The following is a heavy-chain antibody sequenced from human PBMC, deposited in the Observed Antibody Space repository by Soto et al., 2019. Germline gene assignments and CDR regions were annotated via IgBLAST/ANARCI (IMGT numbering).Heavy chain of an antibody. CDR3: ARKYCSGGTCGVDP. Sequence: QVQLVQSGAEVKRPGASVKVSCKASGYSFTRYYMHWVRQAHGQGHEWMAIINPSDGGTTYAQKFQGRVTMTRDTFTSTVYMELSSLRSEDTAVYYCARKYCSGGTCGVDPWGQGTLVTVSS. D-gene: IGHD2-15*01. V-gene: IGHV1-46*01. J-gene: IGHJ5*02. CDR1: GYSFTRYY. CDR2: INPSDGGT.